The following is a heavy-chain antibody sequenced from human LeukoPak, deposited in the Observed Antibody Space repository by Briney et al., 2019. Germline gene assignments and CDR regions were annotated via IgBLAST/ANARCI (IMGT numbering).Heavy chain of an antibody. J-gene: IGHJ6*02. Sequence: PSETLCLTCAVYGGSFTSYYWSWIRQVPGKGLEWIGEIHHRAGVNYNASLKTRVTISADTSKNQFSLTLSSVTAADSAVFYCARGPVRDEDGLTGNSYYFRLDARGQGTTGTVSS. D-gene: IGHD3-9*01. CDR3: ARGPVRDEDGLTGNSYYFRLDA. CDR2: IHHRAGV. V-gene: IGHV4-34*01. CDR1: GGSFTSYY.